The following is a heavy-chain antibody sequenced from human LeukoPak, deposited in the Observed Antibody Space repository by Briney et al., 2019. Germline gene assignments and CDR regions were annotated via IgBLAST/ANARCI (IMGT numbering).Heavy chain of an antibody. J-gene: IGHJ4*02. CDR1: GFSLSSSGVG. Sequence: SGPTLVKLTQTLTLTCTFSGFSLSSSGVGVAWIRQPPGKALEWLALIYWDDHKRYSPSLKSRLTITKDTSKNQVVLTMTNMDPVDTATYYCAHSSDLYDSTGSYPYYFDYWGQGTLVTVSS. CDR2: IYWDDHK. V-gene: IGHV2-5*02. D-gene: IGHD3-22*01. CDR3: AHSSDLYDSTGSYPYYFDY.